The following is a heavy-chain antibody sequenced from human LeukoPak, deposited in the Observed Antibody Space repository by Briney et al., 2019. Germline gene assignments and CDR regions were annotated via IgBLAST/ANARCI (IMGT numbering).Heavy chain of an antibody. CDR1: GGSFSGYY. D-gene: IGHD3-22*01. Sequence: SETLSLTCAVYGGSFSGYYWSWIRQPPGKGLEWIGEINHSGSTNYNPSLKSRVTISVDTSKNQFSLKLSSVTAADTAVYYCARGGPYDSSGSLDYWGQGILVTVSS. J-gene: IGHJ4*02. CDR3: ARGGPYDSSGSLDY. CDR2: INHSGST. V-gene: IGHV4-34*01.